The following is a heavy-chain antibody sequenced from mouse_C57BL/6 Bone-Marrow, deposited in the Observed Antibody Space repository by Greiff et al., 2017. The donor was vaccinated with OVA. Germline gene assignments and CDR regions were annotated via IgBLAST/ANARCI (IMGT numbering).Heavy chain of an antibody. CDR2: IHPNSGST. Sequence: QVQLQQSGAELVKPGASVKLSCKASGYTFTSYWMHWVKQRPGQGLEWIGMIHPNSGSTNYNEKFKSKATLTVDKSSSTAFMQLSSLTSEDSAVYYCARASSGYYAMDYWGQGTSVTVSS. V-gene: IGHV1-64*01. J-gene: IGHJ4*01. D-gene: IGHD3-2*02. CDR3: ARASSGYYAMDY. CDR1: GYTFTSYW.